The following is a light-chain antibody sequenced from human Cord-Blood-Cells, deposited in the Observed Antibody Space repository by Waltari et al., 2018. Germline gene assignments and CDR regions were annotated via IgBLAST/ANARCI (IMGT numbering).Light chain of an antibody. Sequence: DIQLTQSPYSLSASVGDRVTTTCQASQDISNSLNCYQQNAGKAPKLLIYDASNLETGVPSRFSGSGSGTDFTFTISSLQPEDIATYYCQQYDNLELTFGGGTKVEIK. J-gene: IGKJ4*01. CDR3: QQYDNLELT. CDR2: DAS. CDR1: QDISNS. V-gene: IGKV1-33*01.